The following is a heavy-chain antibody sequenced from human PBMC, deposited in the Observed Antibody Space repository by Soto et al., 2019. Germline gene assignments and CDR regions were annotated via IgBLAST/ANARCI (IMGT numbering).Heavy chain of an antibody. CDR2: INPKSGGT. V-gene: IGHV1-2*04. CDR1: GYRFTDYH. J-gene: IGHJ6*02. Sequence: GASVKVSCKASGYRFTDYHIHCVRQAPGQVLEWLGRINPKSGGTSTAQKFQGWVTMTTDTSISTASMELTRLTSDDTAIYYCARGDSTDCSNGVCSFFYNHDMDVWGQGTTVTVSS. D-gene: IGHD2-8*01. CDR3: ARGDSTDCSNGVCSFFYNHDMDV.